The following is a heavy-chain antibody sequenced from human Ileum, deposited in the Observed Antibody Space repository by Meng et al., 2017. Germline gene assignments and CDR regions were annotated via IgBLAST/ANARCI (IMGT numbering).Heavy chain of an antibody. CDR3: ARSGVTTVTYLD. D-gene: IGHD4-11*01. CDR1: GGSFSTSY. J-gene: IGHJ4*02. Sequence: VTPPQCAAGLLNHAETMSLCCVIGGGSFSTSYWSWIRQPARKGLEWIGEISRSGTTNYKPSLKSRVTISVDTSKNQFSLTVTSVTAADSALYYCARSGVTTVTYLDWGQGTLVTVSS. V-gene: IGHV4-34*01. CDR2: ISRSGTT.